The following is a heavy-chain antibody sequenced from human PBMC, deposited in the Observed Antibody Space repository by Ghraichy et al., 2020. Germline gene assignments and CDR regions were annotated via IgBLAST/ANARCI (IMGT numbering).Heavy chain of an antibody. V-gene: IGHV4-61*02. CDR3: ARGEDYYDSSGFGSEYFQH. CDR2: IYTSGST. D-gene: IGHD3-22*01. J-gene: IGHJ1*01. CDR1: GGSISSGSYY. Sequence: SQTLSLTCTVSGGSISSGSYYWSWIRQPAGKGLEWIGRIYTSGSTNYNPSLKSRVTISVDTSKNQFSLKLSSVTAADTAVYYCARGEDYYDSSGFGSEYFQHWGQGTLVTVSS.